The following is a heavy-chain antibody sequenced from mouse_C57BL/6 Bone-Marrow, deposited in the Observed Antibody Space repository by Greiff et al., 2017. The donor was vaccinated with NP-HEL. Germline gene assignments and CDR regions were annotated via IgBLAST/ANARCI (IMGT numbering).Heavy chain of an antibody. Sequence: QVQLQQPGAELVKPGASVKLSCKASGYTFTSYWMHWVKQRPGQGLKWIGMIHPNSGSTNYNEKFKSKATLTVDKSSSTAYMQLSSLTSEDSAVYYCARLTLIYPMDYWGQGTSVTVSS. CDR2: IHPNSGST. D-gene: IGHD2-1*01. V-gene: IGHV1-64*01. CDR3: ARLTLIYPMDY. J-gene: IGHJ4*01. CDR1: GYTFTSYW.